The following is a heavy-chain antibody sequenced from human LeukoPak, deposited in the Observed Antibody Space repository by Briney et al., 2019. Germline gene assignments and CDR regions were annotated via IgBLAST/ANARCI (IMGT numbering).Heavy chain of an antibody. CDR1: GFSFSSYA. D-gene: IGHD4-17*01. CDR3: AKRRGATTGYFDY. V-gene: IGHV3-23*01. CDR2: LSGSGDST. Sequence: QSGGSLRLSCAASGFSFSSYAMSWVRQAPGKGLEWVSGLSGSGDSTYYADSVKGRFTISGDNSRNTLYLQMNSLRAEDTAVYYCAKRRGATTGYFDYWGQGTLVTVSS. J-gene: IGHJ4*02.